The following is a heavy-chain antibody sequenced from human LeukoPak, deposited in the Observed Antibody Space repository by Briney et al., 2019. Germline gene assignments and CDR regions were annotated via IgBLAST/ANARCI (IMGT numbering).Heavy chain of an antibody. J-gene: IGHJ5*02. CDR2: INHSGST. D-gene: IGHD3-9*01. Sequence: SETLSLTCAVYGGSFSGYYWSWIRQPPGKGLEWIGEINHSGSTNYNPSLKSRVTISVDTSKNQFSLKLSSVTAADKAVYYCARGGGLRYFDWLPPDLFDPWGQGTLVTVSS. CDR1: GGSFSGYY. CDR3: ARGGGLRYFDWLPPDLFDP. V-gene: IGHV4-34*01.